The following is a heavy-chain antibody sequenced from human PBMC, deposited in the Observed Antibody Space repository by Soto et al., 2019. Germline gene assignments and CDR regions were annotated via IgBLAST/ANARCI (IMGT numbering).Heavy chain of an antibody. V-gene: IGHV3-30*02. CDR3: AKVGYEDIVVVVAADYGMDV. CDR2: IWYDGSNK. D-gene: IGHD2-15*01. CDR1: GFTFSSYG. J-gene: IGHJ6*02. Sequence: PGGSLRLSCAAFGFTFSSYGMHWVRQAPGKGLEWVAVIWYDGSNKYYADSVKGRFTISRDNSKNTLYLQMNSLRAEDTAVYYCAKVGYEDIVVVVAADYGMDVWGQGTTVTVSS.